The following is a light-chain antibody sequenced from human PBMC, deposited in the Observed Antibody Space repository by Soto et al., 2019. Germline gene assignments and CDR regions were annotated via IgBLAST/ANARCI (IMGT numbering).Light chain of an antibody. CDR3: QQRINWPPT. Sequence: EIVLTQSPATLSLSPGERATLSCRASQSVSSYLAWYQQKPGQAPRLLIYDASNRATGIPARFSGSGSGTDSTLTISSLEPEDFALYYCQQRINWPPTFGQGPKVEIK. CDR2: DAS. V-gene: IGKV3-11*01. CDR1: QSVSSY. J-gene: IGKJ1*01.